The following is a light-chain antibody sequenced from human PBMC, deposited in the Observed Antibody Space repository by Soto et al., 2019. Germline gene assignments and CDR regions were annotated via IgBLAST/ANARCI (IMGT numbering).Light chain of an antibody. J-gene: IGKJ1*01. Sequence: AIQGTQSPSSLSASLGGRVTITCRASQGIGHDLGWYQQKPGKAPKLLIYAAATLQSGVPSRFSGSGSGTDFTLTISSLQPEDFATYYCLQDYDYPWTFGQGTKVDIK. CDR2: AAA. V-gene: IGKV1-6*01. CDR1: QGIGHD. CDR3: LQDYDYPWT.